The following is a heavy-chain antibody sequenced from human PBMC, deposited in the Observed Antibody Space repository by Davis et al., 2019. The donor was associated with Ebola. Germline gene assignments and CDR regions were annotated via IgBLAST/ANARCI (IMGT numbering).Heavy chain of an antibody. D-gene: IGHD5-18*01. V-gene: IGHV1-2*06. Sequence: ASVKVSCKASGYTFTDYNIHWVRQAPGQGLEWMGRVVPNSGGTNYAQKFQDRVTMTRDTSISTAYMELTSLTSDDTAVYYCARGDNYGLPNWGQGTLVTVSS. J-gene: IGHJ4*02. CDR2: VVPNSGGT. CDR1: GYTFTDYN. CDR3: ARGDNYGLPN.